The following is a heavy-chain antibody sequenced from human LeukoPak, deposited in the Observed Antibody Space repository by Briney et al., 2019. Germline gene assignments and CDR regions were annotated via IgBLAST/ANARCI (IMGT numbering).Heavy chain of an antibody. CDR3: AKERQEGATPFDY. Sequence: GGSLRLSCAASGFTFSSYSMHWVRQAPGKGLEWVAVIARDGSIKYYADSVKGRFTISRDNSKDTVYVQMNSLRAEDTAVYYCAKERQEGATPFDYWGQGSLVTVSS. CDR2: IARDGSIK. J-gene: IGHJ4*02. D-gene: IGHD1-26*01. CDR1: GFTFSSYS. V-gene: IGHV3-30*04.